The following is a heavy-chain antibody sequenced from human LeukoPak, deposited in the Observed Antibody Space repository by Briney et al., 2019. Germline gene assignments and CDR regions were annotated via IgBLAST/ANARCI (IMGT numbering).Heavy chain of an antibody. Sequence: GGSLRLSCAAAGFTFSNAWMNWVRQAPGKGLEWVAVISYDGRNEYYADSVKGRFTISRDISMNTLYLQMNSLRPEDSAVYYCARGGDSWSGYSYGMDVWGQGTTVTVSS. V-gene: IGHV3-30-3*01. CDR2: ISYDGRNE. J-gene: IGHJ6*02. CDR1: GFTFSNAW. D-gene: IGHD3-3*01. CDR3: ARGGDSWSGYSYGMDV.